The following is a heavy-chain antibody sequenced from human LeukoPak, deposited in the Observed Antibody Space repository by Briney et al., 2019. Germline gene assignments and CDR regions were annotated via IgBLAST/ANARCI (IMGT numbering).Heavy chain of an antibody. CDR3: ARVYLNYGSAHYGMDV. D-gene: IGHD3-10*01. CDR2: IYYSGST. J-gene: IGHJ6*04. Sequence: SETLSLTCTVSGGSISSYYWNWIRQPPGKGLECIGYIYYSGSTNYNPSLKSRVTISVDTSKNQFSLKLSSVTAADTAVYYCARVYLNYGSAHYGMDVWGKGTTVTVSS. V-gene: IGHV4-59*01. CDR1: GGSISSYY.